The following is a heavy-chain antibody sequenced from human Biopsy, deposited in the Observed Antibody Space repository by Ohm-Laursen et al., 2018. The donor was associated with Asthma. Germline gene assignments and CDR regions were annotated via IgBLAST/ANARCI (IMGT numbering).Heavy chain of an antibody. CDR1: GFMFRSFG. D-gene: IGHD5-12*01. J-gene: IGHJ4*02. Sequence: SLRLSCAASGFMFRSFGMHWVRQAPGKGLEWVAVISYDGNHKFYEDTVKGRFTISRDNSKNTLYLKMNSLRTEDTAVYYCAKRRGYSGHDNDYWGQGTLVIVSS. CDR2: ISYDGNHK. V-gene: IGHV3-30*18. CDR3: AKRRGYSGHDNDY.